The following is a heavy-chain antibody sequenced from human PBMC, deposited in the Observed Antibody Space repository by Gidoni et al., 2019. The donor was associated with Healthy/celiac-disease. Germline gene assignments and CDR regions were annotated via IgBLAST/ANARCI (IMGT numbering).Heavy chain of an antibody. CDR2: IIPILGIA. V-gene: IGHV1-69*02. CDR3: ARSGYCSSTSCYGAFDI. J-gene: IGHJ3*02. D-gene: IGHD2-2*01. CDR1: GGTFSSYT. Sequence: QVQLGQSGAEVRKPGSAVKVSCTASGGTFSSYTISWVRQAPGQGLEWMGRIIPILGIANYAQQFQGRVTITADKSTSTAYMELSSLRSEDTAVYYCARSGYCSSTSCYGAFDIWGQGTMVTVSS.